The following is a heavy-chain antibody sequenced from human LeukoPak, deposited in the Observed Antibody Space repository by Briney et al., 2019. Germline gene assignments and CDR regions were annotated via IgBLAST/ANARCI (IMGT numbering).Heavy chain of an antibody. CDR3: RCSGRSEPYYFDY. D-gene: IGHD2-15*01. J-gene: IGHJ4*02. CDR1: GFTFSSYA. CDR2: ISYDGSNK. V-gene: IGHV3-30-3*01. Sequence: GGSLRLSCAASGFTFSSYAMHWIRQAPGKGLEWVAVISYDGSNKYYADSVRGRFTISRYNSKNTLYLHMNSLRAEDTAVYYCRCSGRSEPYYFDYWGQGTLVTVSS.